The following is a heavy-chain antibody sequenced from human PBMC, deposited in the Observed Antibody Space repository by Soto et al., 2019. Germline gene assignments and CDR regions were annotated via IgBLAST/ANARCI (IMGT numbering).Heavy chain of an antibody. CDR3: ARDFVPAAGTSWAANRLDP. Sequence: QVQLVESGGGVVQPGMSLRLSCAASGFTFSTYAMYWVRQPPGEGLEWVAVISYDGNNNYYTDSVKGRFTISRDNSKNTLYLQMNNLRSEYTALYYCARDFVPAAGTSWAANRLDPWGQGTLVTVSS. V-gene: IGHV3-30-3*01. D-gene: IGHD6-13*01. CDR2: ISYDGNNN. CDR1: GFTFSTYA. J-gene: IGHJ5*02.